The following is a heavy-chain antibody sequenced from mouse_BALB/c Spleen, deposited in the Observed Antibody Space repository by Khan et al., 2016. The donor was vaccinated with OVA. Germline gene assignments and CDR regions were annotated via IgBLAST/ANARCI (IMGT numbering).Heavy chain of an antibody. J-gene: IGHJ4*01. CDR1: GFSLTSYG. Sequence: VQLQESGPGLVAPSQSLSITCTVSGFSLTSYGVSWVRQPPGKGLEWLGVIWGDGNTNFHSALRSRLSISKDNSKSQVFLKLDSLQTDDTATYYCAKDRGYYAVDYWGQGTSVTVSS. CDR3: AKDRGYYAVDY. CDR2: IWGDGNT. V-gene: IGHV2-3*01.